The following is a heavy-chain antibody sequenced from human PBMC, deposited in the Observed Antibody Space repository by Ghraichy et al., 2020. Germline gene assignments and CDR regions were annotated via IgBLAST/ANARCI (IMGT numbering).Heavy chain of an antibody. CDR2: INLDGSAK. Sequence: GESLNISCAASGFTFTRYWMSWVRQAPGKGPEWVASINLDGSAKKYEDSVKGRITISRDNAKNSLYLQMNSLRAEDTAVYYCARWYDASDYWGQGTLVTVSS. CDR1: GFTFTRYW. V-gene: IGHV3-7*01. J-gene: IGHJ4*02. D-gene: IGHD3-16*01. CDR3: ARWYDASDY.